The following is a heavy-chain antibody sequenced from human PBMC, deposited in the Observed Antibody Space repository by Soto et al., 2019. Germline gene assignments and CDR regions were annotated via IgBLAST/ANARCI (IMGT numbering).Heavy chain of an antibody. D-gene: IGHD3-10*01. V-gene: IGHV5-51*01. CDR1: GYSFTSYW. J-gene: IGHJ6*02. Sequence: GESLKISCKGSGYSFTSYWIGWVRQMPGKGLEWMGIIYPGDSDTRYSPSFQGQVTISADKSISTAYLQWSSLKASETAMYYCARQTLGYGSGSYYNRYYYYGMDVWGQGTTVTVSS. CDR3: ARQTLGYGSGSYYNRYYYYGMDV. CDR2: IYPGDSDT.